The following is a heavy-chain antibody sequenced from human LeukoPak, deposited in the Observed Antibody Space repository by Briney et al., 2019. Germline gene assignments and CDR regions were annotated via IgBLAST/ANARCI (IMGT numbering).Heavy chain of an antibody. V-gene: IGHV3-74*01. CDR2: INSDGSST. J-gene: IGHJ4*02. D-gene: IGHD3-22*01. CDR3: AVLDYDSTTDY. Sequence: GGSLRLSCAASGFTFTSYWMHWVRQAPGKRLVWVSRINSDGSSTVYADSVKGRFTISRDNAKNTLYLQMNSLRAEDTAVYYCAVLDYDSTTDYWGQGTLVTVSS. CDR1: GFTFTSYW.